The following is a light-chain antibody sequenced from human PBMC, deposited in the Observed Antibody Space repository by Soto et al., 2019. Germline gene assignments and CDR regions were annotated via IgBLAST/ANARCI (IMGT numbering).Light chain of an antibody. CDR3: QQYGNLPPT. CDR2: GAS. Sequence: EIVMTQSPATLSVSPGERATLSCRASQSVSRNLDWYQQKPGQAPRPLIYGASTRATGIPAWFSGSGSGTEFTLTFSRLQSEDLAVYYCQQYGNLPPTFGQGTKVEI. CDR1: QSVSRN. J-gene: IGKJ1*01. V-gene: IGKV3-15*01.